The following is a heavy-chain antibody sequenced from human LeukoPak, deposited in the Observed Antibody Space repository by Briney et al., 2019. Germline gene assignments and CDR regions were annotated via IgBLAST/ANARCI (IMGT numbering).Heavy chain of an antibody. D-gene: IGHD4-23*01. J-gene: IGHJ4*02. CDR3: ARDLGCGGSLDY. CDR2: IWYDGSNK. CDR1: GFTFSNYG. V-gene: IGHV3-33*01. Sequence: GGSLRLSCAASGFTFSNYGMHWVRQAPGKGLEWVAVIWYDGSNKYYADSVKGRFTISRDNSKNTLYLQMNSLRAEDTAVYYCARDLGCGGSLDYWGQGTLVTVSS.